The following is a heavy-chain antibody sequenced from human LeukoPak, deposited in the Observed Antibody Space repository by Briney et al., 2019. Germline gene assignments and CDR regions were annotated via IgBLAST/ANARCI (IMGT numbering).Heavy chain of an antibody. D-gene: IGHD4-23*01. Sequence: ATVKVSCKASGYTFTSYYMHWVRQAPGQGLEWMGIINPSGGSTSYAQKFQGRVTMTRDTSTSTVYMELSSLRSEDTAVYYCARSFTVVTHFDYWGQGTLVTVSS. CDR2: INPSGGST. CDR1: GYTFTSYY. J-gene: IGHJ4*02. CDR3: ARSFTVVTHFDY. V-gene: IGHV1-46*01.